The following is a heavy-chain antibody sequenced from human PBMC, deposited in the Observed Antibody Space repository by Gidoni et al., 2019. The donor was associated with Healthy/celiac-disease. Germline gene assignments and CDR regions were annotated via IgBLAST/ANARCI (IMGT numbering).Heavy chain of an antibody. D-gene: IGHD3-22*01. V-gene: IGHV3-15*07. Sequence: EVQLVESGGGLVKPGGSLSLSCAASGFTFSNAWMNWVRQAPGKGLEWVGRIKSKTDGGTTDYAAPVKGRFTISRDDSKNTLYLQMNSLKTEDTAVYYCTFPYYYVSSGYLHWGQGTLVTVSS. CDR1: GFTFSNAW. CDR3: TFPYYYVSSGYLH. CDR2: IKSKTDGGTT. J-gene: IGHJ4*02.